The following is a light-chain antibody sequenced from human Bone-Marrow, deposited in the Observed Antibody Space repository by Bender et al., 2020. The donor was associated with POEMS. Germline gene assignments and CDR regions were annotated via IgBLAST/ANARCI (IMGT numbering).Light chain of an antibody. Sequence: SYVLTQPPSVSVAPGKTARITCGGNNIGSKSVHWYQQKPGQAPVLVVYDDSDRPSGIPERFSGSKSGNTASLTISGLQTEDEGDYFCCSFAGGDTWVFGTGTRVTVL. CDR1: NIGSKS. V-gene: IGLV3-21*03. J-gene: IGLJ1*01. CDR2: DDS. CDR3: CSFAGGDTWV.